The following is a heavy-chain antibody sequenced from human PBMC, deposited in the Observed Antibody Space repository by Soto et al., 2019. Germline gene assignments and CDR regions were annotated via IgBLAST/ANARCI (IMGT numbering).Heavy chain of an antibody. J-gene: IGHJ6*02. CDR3: ARGFCSGSNCYNGLDV. D-gene: IGHD2-2*02. Sequence: TGGSVRLSCAASGFTFSIFTIHWVRQAPGKGLEWVSSVNSDNAYIYYADSVRGRFTISRDNAKNSLSLQMNSLRADDTAVYYCARGFCSGSNCYNGLDVWGQGTTVTVSS. V-gene: IGHV3-21*01. CDR2: VNSDNAYI. CDR1: GFTFSIFT.